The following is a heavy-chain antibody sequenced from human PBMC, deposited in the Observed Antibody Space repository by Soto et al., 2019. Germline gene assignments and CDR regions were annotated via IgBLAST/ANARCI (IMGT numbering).Heavy chain of an antibody. Sequence: GASVKVSCKASGYTFTSYGMNWVRQAPGRGLEWMGWINPGNGNTKYSQKFQGRVIIERDTSASTAYMELRSLTSDDTAMYYCARDTESNRYNDWGQGTLVTVSS. J-gene: IGHJ1*01. CDR2: INPGNGNT. CDR1: GYTFTSYG. D-gene: IGHD1-20*01. V-gene: IGHV1-3*01. CDR3: ARDTESNRYND.